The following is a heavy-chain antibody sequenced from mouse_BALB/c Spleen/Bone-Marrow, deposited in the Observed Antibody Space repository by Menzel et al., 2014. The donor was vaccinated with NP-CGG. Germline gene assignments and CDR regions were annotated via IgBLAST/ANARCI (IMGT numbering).Heavy chain of an antibody. CDR3: NEEYGNYGY. Sequence: VQLQQPGAELVRSGASVKLSCTASGFNIKDYYMHWVKQRPEQGLEWIGWIDPENGDTEYAPKFQGKATMTADTSSNTAYLQHSSLTSEATAVYYYNEEYGNYGYWGQGTTLTVSS. CDR2: IDPENGDT. CDR1: GFNIKDYY. D-gene: IGHD2-10*02. J-gene: IGHJ2*01. V-gene: IGHV14-4*02.